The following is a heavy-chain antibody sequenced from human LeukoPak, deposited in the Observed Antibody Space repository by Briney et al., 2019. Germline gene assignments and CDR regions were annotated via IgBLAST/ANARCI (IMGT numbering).Heavy chain of an antibody. V-gene: IGHV4-38-2*02. CDR1: GYSISSGYY. CDR2: IYHSGST. CDR3: SRASSTSYYDY. D-gene: IGHD6-19*01. Sequence: SETLSLTCTVSGYSISSGYYWGWIRQPPGKGLEWIGSIYHSGSTYYNPSLKSRVTISVDTSKNQFSLKLSSVTAADTALYYCSRASSTSYYDYWGQGTLVTVSS. J-gene: IGHJ4*02.